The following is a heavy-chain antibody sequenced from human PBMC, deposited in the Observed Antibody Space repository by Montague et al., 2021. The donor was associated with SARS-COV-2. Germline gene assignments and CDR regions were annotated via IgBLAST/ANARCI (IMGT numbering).Heavy chain of an antibody. V-gene: IGHV3-30*09. CDR3: ARASLIKARIAVAGTTVY. D-gene: IGHD6-19*01. Sequence: SLRLSCAASGFTFNNYAMHWVRQAPGKGLEWVAIISYDGSNKYYADSVKGRFAISRDSSKNTLYLQMNSLRAEDTAVYYCARASLIKARIAVAGTTVYWGQGTLVTISS. CDR1: GFTFNNYA. J-gene: IGHJ4*02. CDR2: ISYDGSNK.